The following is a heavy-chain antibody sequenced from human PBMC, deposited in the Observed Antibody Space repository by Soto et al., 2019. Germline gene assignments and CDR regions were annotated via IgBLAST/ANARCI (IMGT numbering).Heavy chain of an antibody. D-gene: IGHD1-26*01. CDR2: IRSKANSYLI. CDR1: GFSLSDSA. Sequence: EVQLVESGGGLVQPGGSLRLSCAASGFSLSDSAMHWVRQASGKGLEWIARIRSKANSYLIAYDESVRGRFIISRDDSKNMAYLQMNDLNTEDTAIYYCARGGGMGLNDYWGQGTPVTVS. CDR3: ARGGGMGLNDY. V-gene: IGHV3-73*02. J-gene: IGHJ4*02.